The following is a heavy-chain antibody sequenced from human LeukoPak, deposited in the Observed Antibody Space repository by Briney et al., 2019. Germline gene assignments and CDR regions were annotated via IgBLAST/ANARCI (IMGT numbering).Heavy chain of an antibody. CDR3: AHKGRGSGSYNM. V-gene: IGHV2-5*02. CDR1: GFSLSTSGVG. J-gene: IGHJ4*02. Sequence: SGPTLVNPTQTLTLTCTFSGFSLSTSGVGVGWIRQPPGKALEWLAVIYLDEDKSYSPSMKSRLTITKDPSKNQVVLIMTNMDPVDTATYYCAHKGRGSGSYNMWGQGTLVTVSS. CDR2: IYLDEDK. D-gene: IGHD3-10*01.